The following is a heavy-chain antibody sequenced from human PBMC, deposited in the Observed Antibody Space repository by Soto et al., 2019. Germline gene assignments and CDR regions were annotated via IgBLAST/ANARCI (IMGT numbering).Heavy chain of an antibody. D-gene: IGHD3-10*01. V-gene: IGHV4-34*01. J-gene: IGHJ3*01. CDR2: INPTRGT. Sequence: QVQLQQWGAGLLRPSETLSLTCAVSSGSFTGHFWSWIRQPPGKGLEWIGEINPTRGTNYNPSLKSRVAISIETSTHQFSLTLTSVTAADTAVYYCSRGSLGGYYGAFEVWGQGTMVTVSS. CDR3: SRGSLGGYYGAFEV. CDR1: SGSFTGHF.